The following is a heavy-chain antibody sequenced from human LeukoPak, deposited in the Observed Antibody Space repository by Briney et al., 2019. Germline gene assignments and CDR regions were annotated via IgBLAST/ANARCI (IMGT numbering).Heavy chain of an antibody. CDR3: ARVSSSSGVGY. D-gene: IGHD6-6*01. Sequence: SETLSFTCTVSGGSISSYYWSWIRQPPGKGLEWIGYIYYSGSTNYNPSLKSRVTISVDTSKNQFSLKLSSVTAADTAVYYCARVSSSSGVGYWGQGTLVTVSS. CDR2: IYYSGST. V-gene: IGHV4-59*01. J-gene: IGHJ4*02. CDR1: GGSISSYY.